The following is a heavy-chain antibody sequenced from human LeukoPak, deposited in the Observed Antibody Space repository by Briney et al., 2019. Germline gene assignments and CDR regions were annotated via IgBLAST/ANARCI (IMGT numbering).Heavy chain of an antibody. CDR2: ISYDGSNK. J-gene: IGHJ3*02. CDR3: ARGGGQWELLEAFDI. V-gene: IGHV3-30*03. Sequence: GGSLRLSCEASGFTFKNAWMIWVRQAPGKGLEWVAVISYDGSNKYYADSVKGRFTISRDNSKNTLYLQMNSLRAEDTAVYYCARGGGQWELLEAFDIWGQGTMVTVSS. D-gene: IGHD1-26*01. CDR1: GFTFKNAW.